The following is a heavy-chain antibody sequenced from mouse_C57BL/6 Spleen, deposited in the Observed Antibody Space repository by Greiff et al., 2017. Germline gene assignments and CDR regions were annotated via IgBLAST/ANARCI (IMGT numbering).Heavy chain of an antibody. CDR1: GYTFNSYW. CDR2: IHPNSGST. D-gene: IGHD3-2*02. CDR3: ATSSVYYAMDY. V-gene: IGHV1-64*01. Sequence: QVQLQQPGAELVKPGASVKLSCKASGYTFNSYWMHWVKQRPGQGLEWIGMIHPNSGSTKYNEKFKSKATLTVDKSSSTAYMQLSILTSADAAVYYYATSSVYYAMDYWGQGTSVTVSS. J-gene: IGHJ4*01.